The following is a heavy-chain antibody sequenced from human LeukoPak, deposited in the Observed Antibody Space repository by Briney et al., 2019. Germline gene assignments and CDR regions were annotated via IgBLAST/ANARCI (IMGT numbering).Heavy chain of an antibody. V-gene: IGHV1-2*02. CDR1: GYSFSGYY. Sequence: GASVKVSCKASGYSFSGYYIHWVRQTPGLGLEWMGWINPNSGDTSYGQQFQGRVTMTRDTSISTAYMELSGLRSDDTAVYYCARSLRTAGYWGQGTLVIVSS. CDR3: ARSLRTAGY. J-gene: IGHJ4*02. D-gene: IGHD4-17*01. CDR2: INPNSGDT.